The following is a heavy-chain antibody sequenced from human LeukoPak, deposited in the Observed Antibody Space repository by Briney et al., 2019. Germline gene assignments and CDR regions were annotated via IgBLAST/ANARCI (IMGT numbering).Heavy chain of an antibody. J-gene: IGHJ6*02. CDR1: GFTFSSYW. Sequence: PGGSLRLSCAASGFTFSSYWMSWVRQAPGKGLEWVANIKEDGSEKYYVDSVKGRFSISRDNAKIPLYLQMNSLRAEDTAVYYCARERPSQYYYYGMDVWGQGTTVTVSS. CDR3: ARERPSQYYYYGMDV. V-gene: IGHV3-7*01. CDR2: IKEDGSEK.